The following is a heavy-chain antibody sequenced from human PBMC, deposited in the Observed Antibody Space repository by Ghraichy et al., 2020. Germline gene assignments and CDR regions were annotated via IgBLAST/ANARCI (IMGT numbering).Heavy chain of an antibody. V-gene: IGHV4-59*01. CDR2: IYYSGST. CDR3: ARGFGEEEAYSNHFDY. Sequence: SETLSLTCTVSGGSISSYYWSWIRQPPGKGLEWIGYIYYSGSTNYNPSLKSRVTISVDTSKNQFSLKLSSVTAADTAVYYCARGFGEEEAYSNHFDYWGQGTLVTVSS. D-gene: IGHD4-11*01. CDR1: GGSISSYY. J-gene: IGHJ4*02.